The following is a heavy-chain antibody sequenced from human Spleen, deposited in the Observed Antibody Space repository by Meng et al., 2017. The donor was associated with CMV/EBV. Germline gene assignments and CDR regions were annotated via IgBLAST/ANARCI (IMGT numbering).Heavy chain of an antibody. Sequence: ETLSLTCATSGFTFSNYDMHWVRQAPGKGLEYLSGIGSNGGSTYDADSVKGRFTTSRDNSKNTLYLQMGSLRAEDTAVYYCAKVPNWGSGLDYWGQGTLVTVSS. D-gene: IGHD7-27*01. CDR2: IGSNGGST. CDR1: GFTFSNYD. V-gene: IGHV3-64*02. CDR3: AKVPNWGSGLDY. J-gene: IGHJ4*02.